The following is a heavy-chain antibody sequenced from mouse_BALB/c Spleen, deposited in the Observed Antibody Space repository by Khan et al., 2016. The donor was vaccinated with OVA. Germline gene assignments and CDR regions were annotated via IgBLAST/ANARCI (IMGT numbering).Heavy chain of an antibody. CDR2: IDPSTDYT. V-gene: IGHV1-7*01. J-gene: IGHJ3*01. CDR3: VNNGSSSAWFTY. D-gene: IGHD1-1*01. CDR1: GYTFTSYW. Sequence: VQLQESGAELAKPGASVKMSCKASGYTFTSYWMHWVKQRPGQGLEWIGYIDPSTDYTEYNQKFRDKATLTVDKSSTTVYTQLTSLTSEDSAVYYCVNNGSSSAWFTYWGQGTLFTVSA.